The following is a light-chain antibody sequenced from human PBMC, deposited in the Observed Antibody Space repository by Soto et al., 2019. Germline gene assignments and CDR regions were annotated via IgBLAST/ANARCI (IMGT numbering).Light chain of an antibody. V-gene: IGKV1-17*03. J-gene: IGKJ1*01. CDR2: AAT. Sequence: DIQMTQSPSAISASVGDRVTITCRASQDISNYLAWFQQKPGEVPRRLMFAATSLQSGVPSRFSASESGTEFTLTISSLQPEDFATYYCLQHNSYPWTFGQGTRVEIK. CDR3: LQHNSYPWT. CDR1: QDISNY.